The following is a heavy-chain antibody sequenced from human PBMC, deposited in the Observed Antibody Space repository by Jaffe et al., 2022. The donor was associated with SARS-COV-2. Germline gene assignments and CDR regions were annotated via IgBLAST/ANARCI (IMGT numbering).Heavy chain of an antibody. D-gene: IGHD3-22*01. V-gene: IGHV3-48*03. CDR1: GFTFSSYE. CDR3: ARNHRYDSSGSTAHFDY. J-gene: IGHJ4*02. CDR2: ISSSGSTI. Sequence: EVQLVESGGGLVQPGGSLRLSCAASGFTFSSYEMNWVRQAPGKGLEWVSYISSSGSTIYYADSVKGRFTISRDNAKNSLYLQMNSLRAEDTAVYYCARNHRYDSSGSTAHFDYWGQGTLVTVSS.